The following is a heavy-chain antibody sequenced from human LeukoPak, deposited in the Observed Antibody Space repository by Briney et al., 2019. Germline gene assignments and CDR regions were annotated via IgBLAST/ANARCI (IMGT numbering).Heavy chain of an antibody. Sequence: KPGGSLRLSCAASGFTFSSYSMMWVREAPGKGLEEVSYISSISSSSTYYADSVKSRFTISRDNAKNSLYLQMNSLRAEDTAVYYCARDFHRYYYDSSGYNAFDIWGQGTMVTVSS. D-gene: IGHD3-22*01. J-gene: IGHJ3*02. V-gene: IGHV3-48*04. CDR2: ISSISSSST. CDR3: ARDFHRYYYDSSGYNAFDI. CDR1: GFTFSSYS.